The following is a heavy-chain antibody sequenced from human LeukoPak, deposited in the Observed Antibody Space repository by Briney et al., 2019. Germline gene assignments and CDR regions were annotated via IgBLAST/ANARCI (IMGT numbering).Heavy chain of an antibody. CDR3: AQQVGYCSSGNCYFTY. J-gene: IGHJ1*01. D-gene: IGHD2-15*01. V-gene: IGHV3-23*01. CDR2: ISDGVESP. Sequence: GGSLRLSCVASGFTFSRYAMSWVRQAPGKGLEWVSGISDGVESPWYGDSVKGRFTISRDNSKNTLYLQMNSLGAEDAAVYYCAQQVGYCSSGNCYFTYWGQGTLVTVSS. CDR1: GFTFSRYA.